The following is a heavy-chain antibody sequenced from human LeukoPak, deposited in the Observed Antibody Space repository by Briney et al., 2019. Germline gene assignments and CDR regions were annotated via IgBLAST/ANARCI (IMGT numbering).Heavy chain of an antibody. CDR2: IYSGSNT. V-gene: IGHV3-66*04. Sequence: PGGSLRLSCAASGFTVSGNYMSWVRQAPGEGLEWVSLIYSGSNTYYADSVKGRFTISRDNSKNTLYLQMSSLRAEDTAVYYCARHFGVISKGVYYYYYGLDVWGQGTTVTVSS. CDR3: ARHFGVISKGVYYYYYGLDV. J-gene: IGHJ6*02. D-gene: IGHD3-3*01. CDR1: GFTVSGNY.